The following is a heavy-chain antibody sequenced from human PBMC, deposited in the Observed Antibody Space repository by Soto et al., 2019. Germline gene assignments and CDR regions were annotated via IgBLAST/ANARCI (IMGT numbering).Heavy chain of an antibody. CDR1: GGSISSYY. J-gene: IGHJ5*02. CDR2: IYYSGST. Sequence: QVQLQESGPGLVKPSETLSLTCTVSGGSISSYYWSWIRQPPGKGLEWIGYIYYSGSTNYNPSLKSRFTISVDTSKNQFSLKLSSVTAEDTAVYYCAREGVRGVINNWYDPWGQGTLVTVSS. V-gene: IGHV4-59*01. CDR3: AREGVRGVINNWYDP. D-gene: IGHD3-10*01.